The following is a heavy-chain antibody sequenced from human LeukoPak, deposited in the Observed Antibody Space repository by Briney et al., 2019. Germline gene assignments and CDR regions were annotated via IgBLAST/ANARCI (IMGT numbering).Heavy chain of an antibody. CDR3: ARDGDTLDY. CDR1: GFTFSSYV. Sequence: GGSLRLSCAASGFTFSSYVMNWVRQTPGKGLEWVSSISTGSSVRYYADSVKGRFTISRDNAKNSLYLQMNSLRAEDTAVYYCARDGDTLDYWGQGTLVTVSS. D-gene: IGHD4-17*01. J-gene: IGHJ4*02. V-gene: IGHV3-21*01. CDR2: ISTGSSVR.